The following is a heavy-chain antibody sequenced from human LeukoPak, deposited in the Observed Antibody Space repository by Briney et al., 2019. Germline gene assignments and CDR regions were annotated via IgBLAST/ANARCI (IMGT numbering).Heavy chain of an antibody. J-gene: IGHJ4*02. CDR3: ARDTYYDSSGYYSQFDY. CDR1: GYSISSYY. V-gene: IGHV4-59*01. Sequence: SETLSLTCALSGYSISSYYWSWIRQPPGKGLEWIGYIYYSGSTNYNPSLKSRVTISVDTSKNQFSLKLSSVTAADTAVYYCARDTYYDSSGYYSQFDYWGQGTLVTVSS. D-gene: IGHD3-22*01. CDR2: IYYSGST.